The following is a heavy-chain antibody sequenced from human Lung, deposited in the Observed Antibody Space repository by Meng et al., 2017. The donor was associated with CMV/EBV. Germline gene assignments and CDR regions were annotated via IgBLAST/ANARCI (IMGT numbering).Heavy chain of an antibody. CDR1: GGSISSSNW. Sequence: RQESGRQVVHPSGHLFLTCAAAGGSISSSNWGSWVRQPPGKGLEWIGEIYHSGSTNYNPSLKSRVTISVDKSKNQFSLKLSSVTAADTAVYYCASFPPPGKQWLVTDYWGQGTLVTVSS. D-gene: IGHD6-19*01. CDR3: ASFPPPGKQWLVTDY. CDR2: IYHSGST. V-gene: IGHV4-4*02. J-gene: IGHJ4*02.